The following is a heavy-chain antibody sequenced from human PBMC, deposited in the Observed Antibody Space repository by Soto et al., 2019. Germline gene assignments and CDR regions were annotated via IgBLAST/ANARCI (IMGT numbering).Heavy chain of an antibody. J-gene: IGHJ5*02. D-gene: IGHD1-1*01. V-gene: IGHV3-74*03. Sequence: LRLSCAASGFTFSSYWMHWVRQAPGEGLVWVSYIKPDGSRTKDADSVKGRFTISRDNARNTLYLRMNSLRAEDTAVYYCARDNNWSYGSWGRGTLVTVSS. CDR2: IKPDGSRT. CDR3: ARDNNWSYGS. CDR1: GFTFSSYW.